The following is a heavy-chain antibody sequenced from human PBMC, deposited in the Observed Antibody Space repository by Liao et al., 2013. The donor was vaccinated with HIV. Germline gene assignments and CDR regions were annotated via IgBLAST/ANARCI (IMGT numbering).Heavy chain of an antibody. CDR1: GASLSYGGYS. D-gene: IGHD6-19*01. Sequence: QSQLQESGPGLVKPSQTLSLTCTVSGASLSYGGYSWSWIRQTPGKGLEWIGYFYHSGTTFYNPSLMSRVSISVDRSRNQFSLRLTSVTAADTAVYFCARAVSSDNYHDAFDFWGRGTMVAVSS. V-gene: IGHV4-30-2*01. J-gene: IGHJ3*01. CDR3: ARAVSSDNYHDAFDF. CDR2: FYHSGTT.